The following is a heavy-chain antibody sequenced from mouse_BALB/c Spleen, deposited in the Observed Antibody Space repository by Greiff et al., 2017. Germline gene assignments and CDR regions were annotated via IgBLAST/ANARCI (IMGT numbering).Heavy chain of an antibody. CDR2: IRNKANGYTT. Sequence: EVQLVESGGGLVQPGGSLRLSCATSGFTFTDYYMSWVRQPPGKALEWLGFIRNKANGYTTEYSASVKGRFTISRDNSQSILYLQMNTLRAEDSATYYCASLYYYGSSYGYFDVWGAGTTVTVSS. V-gene: IGHV7-3*02. J-gene: IGHJ1*01. CDR3: ASLYYYGSSYGYFDV. CDR1: GFTFTDYY. D-gene: IGHD1-1*01.